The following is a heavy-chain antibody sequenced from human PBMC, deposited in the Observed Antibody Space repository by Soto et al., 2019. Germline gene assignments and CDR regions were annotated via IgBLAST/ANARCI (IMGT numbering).Heavy chain of an antibody. CDR1: GGSISSGGYY. Sequence: PSETLSLTCTVSGGSISSGGYYWSWIRQHPGKGLEWIGYIYYSGSTYYNPSLKSRVTISVDTSKNQFSLKLSSVTAADTAVYYCARDWRGSSSYSGRQDGMDVWGQGTTVTVSS. CDR3: ARDWRGSSSYSGRQDGMDV. J-gene: IGHJ6*02. V-gene: IGHV4-31*03. D-gene: IGHD6-13*01. CDR2: IYYSGST.